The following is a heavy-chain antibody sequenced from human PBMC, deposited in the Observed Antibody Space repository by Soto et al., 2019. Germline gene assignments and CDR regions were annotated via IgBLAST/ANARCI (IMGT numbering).Heavy chain of an antibody. D-gene: IGHD4-17*01. V-gene: IGHV4-30-4*01. CDR1: GGSISSGDYY. Sequence: PSETLSLTCTVSGGSISSGDYYWSWIRQPPGKGLEWIGYIYYSGSTYYNPSLKSRVTISVDTSKNQFSLKLSSVTAADTAVYYCAREPFQKHQPGDYGDYYYYCGMDVWGQGTTVTVSS. CDR2: IYYSGST. J-gene: IGHJ6*02. CDR3: AREPFQKHQPGDYGDYYYYCGMDV.